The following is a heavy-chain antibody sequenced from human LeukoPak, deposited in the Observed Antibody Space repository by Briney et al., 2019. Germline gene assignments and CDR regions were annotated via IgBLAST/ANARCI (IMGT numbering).Heavy chain of an antibody. V-gene: IGHV4-59*01. CDR2: IYYSGST. J-gene: IGHJ4*02. Sequence: SETLSLTCTVSGGSISSYYWSWIRQPPGKGLEWIGYIYYSGSTNYDPSLKSRVTISVDTSKNQFSLKLSSVTAADTAVYYCARVSMVRGVISYDYWGQGTLVTVSS. CDR1: GGSISSYY. D-gene: IGHD3-10*01. CDR3: ARVSMVRGVISYDY.